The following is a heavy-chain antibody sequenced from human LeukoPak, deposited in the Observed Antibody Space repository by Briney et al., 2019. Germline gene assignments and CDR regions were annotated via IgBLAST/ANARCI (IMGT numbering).Heavy chain of an antibody. CDR2: INPSGGST. J-gene: IGHJ3*02. CDR1: GYTFTSYY. D-gene: IGHD1-26*01. V-gene: IGHV1-46*01. CDR3: ASGKGLGAFDI. Sequence: ASVKVSCKASGYTFTSYYMHWVRQAPGEGLEWMGIINPSGGSTSYAQKFQGRVTMTRDMSTSTVYMELSSLRSEDTAVYYCASGKGLGAFDIWGQGTMVTVSS.